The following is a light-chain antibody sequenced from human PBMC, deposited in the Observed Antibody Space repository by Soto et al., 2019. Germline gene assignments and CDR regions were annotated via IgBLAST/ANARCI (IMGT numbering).Light chain of an antibody. Sequence: EILMTQAPSTLSGSPGERATLSCGASQSVSRKLAWYQQKPGQAPRLLIYGASSRVTGIPDRFSGSGSGTDFTLTITRLEHEDFAVYYCQQYGSSQGWTFGQGTKVDIK. CDR1: QSVSRK. V-gene: IGKV3-20*01. J-gene: IGKJ1*01. CDR3: QQYGSSQGWT. CDR2: GAS.